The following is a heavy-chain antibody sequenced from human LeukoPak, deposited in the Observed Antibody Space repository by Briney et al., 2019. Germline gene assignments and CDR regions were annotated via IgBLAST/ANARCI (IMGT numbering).Heavy chain of an antibody. Sequence: SETLSLTSAVYGGSFSGYYWSWIRPPPGKGLEWIGEINHSGSTNYNPSLKSRVTISVDTSKNQFSLKLSTVTAADTAVYYCARGSSWYRVWGQGTLVTVSS. J-gene: IGHJ4*02. CDR1: GGSFSGYY. CDR3: ARGSSWYRV. D-gene: IGHD6-13*01. V-gene: IGHV4-34*01. CDR2: INHSGST.